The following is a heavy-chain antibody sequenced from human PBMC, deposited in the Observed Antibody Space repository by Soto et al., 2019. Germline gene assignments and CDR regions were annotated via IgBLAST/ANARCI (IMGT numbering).Heavy chain of an antibody. D-gene: IGHD2-2*01. J-gene: IGHJ4*02. CDR3: ARARYCSSTSCYYGFDY. V-gene: IGHV4-59*01. CDR2: IYYSGST. CDR1: GGSISSYY. Sequence: QVQLQESGPGLVKPSETLSLTCTVSGGSISSYYWSWIRQPPGKGLEWIGYIYYSGSTNYNPSLNSRVTISVDTSKNQFSLKLSSVTAADTAVYYCARARYCSSTSCYYGFDYWGQGTLVTVSS.